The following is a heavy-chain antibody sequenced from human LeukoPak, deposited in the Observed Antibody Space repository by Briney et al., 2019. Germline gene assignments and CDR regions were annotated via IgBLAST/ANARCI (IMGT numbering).Heavy chain of an antibody. CDR3: AREDSDNMDGTFDI. CDR1: GGSISSRSDY. D-gene: IGHD6-19*01. J-gene: IGHJ3*02. CDR2: IYYSGAT. V-gene: IGHV4-39*02. Sequence: SETLSLTCTVSGGSISSRSDYWGWIRQPPGKGLEWIGSIYYSGATYYTPSLKSRVTLSVDTSKNQFSLRLSSVTAADTALYYCAREDSDNMDGTFDIWGQGTMVTVSS.